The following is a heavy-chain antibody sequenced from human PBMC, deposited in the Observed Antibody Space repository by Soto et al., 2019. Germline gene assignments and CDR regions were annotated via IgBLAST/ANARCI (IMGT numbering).Heavy chain of an antibody. CDR1: RGSINNSY. CDR3: VRVAGGGLFDY. J-gene: IGHJ4*02. D-gene: IGHD2-15*01. CDR2: IHYTGST. Sequence: SETLSLTCTVSRGSINNSYWTWIRQPPGKRLEWIGYIHYTGSTNYNPSLRGRVTMSVDTSKNQFSLKLTSVTAADTAVYYCVRVAGGGLFDYWGPGNLVTVS. V-gene: IGHV4-59*01.